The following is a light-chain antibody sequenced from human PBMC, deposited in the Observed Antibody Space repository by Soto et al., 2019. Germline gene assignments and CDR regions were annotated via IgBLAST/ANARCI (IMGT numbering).Light chain of an antibody. V-gene: IGKV3-20*01. Sequence: EIVLTQSPGTLSLSPGERATLSCRASQTISNSYSAWYQQKPCQAPRLLIYGASTRATGIPERFSGSGSGTAFTLTISRLEPGDFAVYYCQVYGHSSPTFGQGTKVEIK. J-gene: IGKJ1*01. CDR1: QTISNSY. CDR3: QVYGHSSPT. CDR2: GAS.